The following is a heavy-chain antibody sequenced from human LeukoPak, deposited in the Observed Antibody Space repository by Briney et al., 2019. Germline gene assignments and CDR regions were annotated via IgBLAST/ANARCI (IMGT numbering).Heavy chain of an antibody. CDR2: IYRGGTT. V-gene: IGHV3-66*01. D-gene: IGHD3-10*01. CDR1: GFTVSTTY. Sequence: GGSLRLSCAASGFTVSTTYMNWVRQAPGKGLESVSLIYRGGTTYYADSVKGRFTISRDNSKNTLDLQMNSLRAEDTALYYCARAFGPYYFDYWGQGALVTVSS. CDR3: ARAFGPYYFDY. J-gene: IGHJ4*02.